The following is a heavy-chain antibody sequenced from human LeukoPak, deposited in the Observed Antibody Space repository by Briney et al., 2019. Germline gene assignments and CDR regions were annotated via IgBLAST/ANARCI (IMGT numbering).Heavy chain of an antibody. CDR1: GFIFSSYS. Sequence: GGSLRLSCATSGFIFSSYSMNWVRQAPGKGLEWVSYISSSSRTIYYADSAKGRFTISRDNAKNSLYLQMNSLRAEDTAVYYCARSNRRDGYKGDYWGQGTLVTVSS. J-gene: IGHJ4*02. CDR3: ARSNRRDGYKGDY. CDR2: ISSSSRTI. D-gene: IGHD5-24*01. V-gene: IGHV3-48*01.